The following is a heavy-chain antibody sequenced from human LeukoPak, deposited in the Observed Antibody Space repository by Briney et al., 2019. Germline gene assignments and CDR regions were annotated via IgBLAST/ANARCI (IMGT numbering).Heavy chain of an antibody. CDR3: AREWESDL. J-gene: IGHJ5*02. Sequence: GGSLRLSCAASGFTFSSYAINWVRQAPGKGLDWVSTISGRGSSTYYADSVKGRFTISRDNSKNTLYLQMNSLRAEDTAVYYCAREWESDLWGQGTLVTVSS. CDR1: GFTFSSYA. CDR2: ISGRGSST. D-gene: IGHD1-26*01. V-gene: IGHV3-23*01.